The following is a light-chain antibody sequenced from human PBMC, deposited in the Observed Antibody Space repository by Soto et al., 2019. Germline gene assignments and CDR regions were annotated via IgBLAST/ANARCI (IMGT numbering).Light chain of an antibody. V-gene: IGKV1-5*01. J-gene: IGKJ1*01. CDR1: QSISSW. CDR2: DAS. Sequence: DIKMNQSPSTLSASVGDRVTITCRASQSISSWLAWYQQKPGKAPKLLIYDASSLESGVPSRFSGSGSGTEFTLTISSLQPDDFATYYCQQYNSYLRTFGQGTKVDIK. CDR3: QQYNSYLRT.